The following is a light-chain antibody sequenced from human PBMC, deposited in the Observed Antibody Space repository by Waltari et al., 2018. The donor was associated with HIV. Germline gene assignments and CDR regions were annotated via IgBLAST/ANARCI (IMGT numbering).Light chain of an antibody. CDR2: SYG. CDR3: ATWDDSLNAWV. Sequence: QSVLNQSPSASGTPGQMVIISCSGSSSNIGRNTVTWYQQFPGTAPKLLIYSYGQRPSGVPERFSGSKSATSASLAISGLRSEDEADYYCATWDDSLNAWVFGGGTKLTVL. J-gene: IGLJ3*02. V-gene: IGLV1-44*01. CDR1: SSNIGRNT.